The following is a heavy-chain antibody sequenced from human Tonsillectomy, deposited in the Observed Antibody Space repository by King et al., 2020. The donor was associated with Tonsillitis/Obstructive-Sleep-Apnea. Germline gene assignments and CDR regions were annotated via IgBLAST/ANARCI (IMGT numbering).Heavy chain of an antibody. J-gene: IGHJ5*02. V-gene: IGHV7-4-1*02. D-gene: IGHD2-2*01. Sequence: QLVQSGSELKKPGASVKVSCKASGYIFTTYAVNWGRQAPGQGLEGLGWINTNTGNPTYAQGFTGRFVFSLDTSVSTAYLQISSLKSEDTAVYYCAREVVVEPAAYGWFDPWGQGTLVTVSS. CDR1: GYIFTTYA. CDR3: AREVVVEPAAYGWFDP. CDR2: INTNTGNP.